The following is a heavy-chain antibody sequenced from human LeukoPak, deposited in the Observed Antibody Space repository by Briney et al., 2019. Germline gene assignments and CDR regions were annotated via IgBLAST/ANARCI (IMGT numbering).Heavy chain of an antibody. CDR2: ISYDGSNK. D-gene: IGHD3-16*01. CDR1: GFTFSSYA. Sequence: GGSLRLSCAASGFTFSSYAVHWVRQAPGKGLEWVAVISYDGSNKYYADSVKGRFTISRDNSKNTLYLQMNSLRAEDTAVYYCARGTFGGAIVDYWGQGTLVTVSS. J-gene: IGHJ4*02. CDR3: ARGTFGGAIVDY. V-gene: IGHV3-30-3*01.